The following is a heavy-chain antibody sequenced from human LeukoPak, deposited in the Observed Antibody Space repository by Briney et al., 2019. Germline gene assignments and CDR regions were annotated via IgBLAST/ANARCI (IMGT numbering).Heavy chain of an antibody. J-gene: IGHJ5*02. D-gene: IGHD3-3*01. CDR2: INHSGNS. V-gene: IGHV4-34*01. Sequence: SETLSLTCAVYGGSFSDYYWSWIRQPPGKGREGIGEINHSGNSNYNPSLKSRVTISVDTSKNQFSLNLLSVTAADTAVYYCARAYYDFWSGYYVNNWFDPWGQGTLVTVSS. CDR1: GGSFSDYY. CDR3: ARAYYDFWSGYYVNNWFDP.